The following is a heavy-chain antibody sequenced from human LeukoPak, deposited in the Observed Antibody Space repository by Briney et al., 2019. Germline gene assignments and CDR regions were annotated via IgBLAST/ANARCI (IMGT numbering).Heavy chain of an antibody. CDR3: AKDIRRFLEWPTGYMDV. J-gene: IGHJ6*03. CDR1: GYTFTCYY. D-gene: IGHD3-3*01. Sequence: ASVKLSCKASGYTFTCYYIHWVRHAPGQGLEWIEIFNPSGGCTSYAQKLLGRVTVTKNMSTSTVYMELSSLRSEDTALYYCAKDIRRFLEWPTGYMDVWGKGTTVTVSS. V-gene: IGHV1-46*01. CDR2: FNPSGGCT.